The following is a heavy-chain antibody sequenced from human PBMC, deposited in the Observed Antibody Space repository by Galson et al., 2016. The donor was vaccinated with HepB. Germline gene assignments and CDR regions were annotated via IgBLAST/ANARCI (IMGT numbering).Heavy chain of an antibody. J-gene: IGHJ4*02. Sequence: SVKVSCKASGGTFRNYAISWVRQAPGQGLEWMGGINPMYGTPNYAQKFQGRVTITADESTSTAYMELSSLRSEDTAVYYCARGGDTSGWYEILLWGQGTLVTVSS. CDR2: INPMYGTP. D-gene: IGHD6-19*01. V-gene: IGHV1-69*13. CDR3: ARGGDTSGWYEILL. CDR1: GGTFRNYA.